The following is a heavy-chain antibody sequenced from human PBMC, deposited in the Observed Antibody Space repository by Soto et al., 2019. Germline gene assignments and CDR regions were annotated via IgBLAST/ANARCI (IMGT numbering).Heavy chain of an antibody. CDR3: ARAYGGYADY. CDR2: IYYSGST. V-gene: IGHV4-59*01. CDR1: GGSISSYY. Sequence: LETLSLTCTVSGGSISSYYLSWIRQPPGKGLEWIGYIYYSGSTNYNPSLKSRVTISVDTSKNQFSLKLSSVTAADTAVYYCARAYGGYADYWGQGALVTVSS. D-gene: IGHD5-12*01. J-gene: IGHJ4*02.